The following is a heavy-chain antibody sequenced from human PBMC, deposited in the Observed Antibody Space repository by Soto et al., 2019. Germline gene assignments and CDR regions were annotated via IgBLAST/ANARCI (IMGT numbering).Heavy chain of an antibody. CDR1: GVSITTNGYS. V-gene: IGHV4-30-2*01. J-gene: IGHJ4*02. CDR3: ATYTAFAKYYFDY. D-gene: IGHD3-16*01. Sequence: LSLTCAVSGVSITTNGYSWSWIRQPPGKGLEWIGYIYPSGTIFYNPSLNSRVTISADTSNNQFSLKLTSVTAADTAVYFCATYTAFAKYYFDYWGRGTLVTVSS. CDR2: IYPSGTI.